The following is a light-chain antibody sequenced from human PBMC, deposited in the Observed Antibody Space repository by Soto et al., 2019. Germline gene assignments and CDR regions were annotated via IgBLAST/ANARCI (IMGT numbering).Light chain of an antibody. V-gene: IGLV2-14*01. Sequence: QSVLTQPASVSGSPGQSITISCTGTSSDVGGHNSVSWYQQHPGKAPKLMIYNVSNRPSGVSNRFSGSKSGNKASLTIYGLLDEEDDDSYCTSYTSSSIYVLGAGTKVTVL. J-gene: IGLJ1*01. CDR3: TSYTSSSIYV. CDR1: SSDVGGHNS. CDR2: NVS.